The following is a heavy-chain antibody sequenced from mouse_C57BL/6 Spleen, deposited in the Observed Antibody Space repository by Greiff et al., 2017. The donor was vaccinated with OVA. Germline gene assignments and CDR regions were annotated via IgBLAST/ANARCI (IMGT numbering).Heavy chain of an antibody. J-gene: IGHJ2*01. CDR1: GYTFTDYN. CDR3: ARPKPYYYGRSYGYFDY. Sequence: VQLQQSGPELVKPGASVKIPCKASGYTFTDYNMDWVKQSHGKSLEWIGDINPNNGGTIYNQKFKGKATLTVDKSSSTAYMELRSLTSEDTAVYYCARPKPYYYGRSYGYFDYWGQGTTLTVSS. CDR2: INPNNGGT. V-gene: IGHV1-18*01. D-gene: IGHD1-1*01.